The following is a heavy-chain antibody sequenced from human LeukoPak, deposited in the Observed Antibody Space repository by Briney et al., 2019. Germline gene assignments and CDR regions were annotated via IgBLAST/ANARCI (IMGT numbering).Heavy chain of an antibody. CDR3: AREAFDYDFWSGYYRGYYFDY. D-gene: IGHD3-3*01. J-gene: IGHJ4*02. V-gene: IGHV1-2*02. Sequence: GASVKVSCKASGYTFTSYGISWVRQAPGQGLEWMGWINPNSGGTNYAQKFQGRVTMTRDTSISTAYMELSRLRSDDTAVYYCAREAFDYDFWSGYYRGYYFDYWGQGTLVTVSS. CDR2: INPNSGGT. CDR1: GYTFTSYG.